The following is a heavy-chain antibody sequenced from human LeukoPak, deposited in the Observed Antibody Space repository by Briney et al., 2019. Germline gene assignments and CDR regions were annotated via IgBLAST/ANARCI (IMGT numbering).Heavy chain of an antibody. CDR2: INSDGSST. CDR3: ARAVTYFYSSVTYDWFDP. CDR1: GFTFSSYW. V-gene: IGHV3-74*01. Sequence: GGSLRLSCAASGFTFSSYWMHWVRQAPGKGLVWVSRINSDGSSTSYADSVKGRFTISRDNAKNTLYLQMNSLRAEDTAVYYCARAVTYFYSSVTYDWFDPWGQGTLVTVSS. D-gene: IGHD3-10*01. J-gene: IGHJ5*02.